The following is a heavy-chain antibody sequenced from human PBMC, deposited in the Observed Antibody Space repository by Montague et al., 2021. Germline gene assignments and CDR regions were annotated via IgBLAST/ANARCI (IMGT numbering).Heavy chain of an antibody. CDR1: RPLINSDYY. V-gene: IGHV4-38-2*02. Sequence: SETLSLTCTVYRPLINSDYYCGWIRSPPGKGLEWTGSVHHGGSTYYNQSFKSRVTISVDTSNNHFSLKLSSVTAADTAMYYCASERDRYYYMDNWGKGTTITVSS. CDR3: ASERDRYYYMDN. J-gene: IGHJ6*03. CDR2: VHHGGST.